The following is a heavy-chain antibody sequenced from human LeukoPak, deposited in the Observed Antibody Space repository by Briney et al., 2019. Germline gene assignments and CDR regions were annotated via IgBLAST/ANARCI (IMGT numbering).Heavy chain of an antibody. CDR3: ARGNILTGYCFDF. Sequence: SETLSLTCAVCGGFITGYYWSWIRQTPGRGLEWVGEIHYTGATSYNPSLKSRATISTDTSKNQFSLRLSSVTAADTAVYYCARGNILTGYCFDFWGQGALVTVSS. V-gene: IGHV4-34*01. CDR1: GGFITGYY. CDR2: IHYTGAT. D-gene: IGHD3-9*01. J-gene: IGHJ4*02.